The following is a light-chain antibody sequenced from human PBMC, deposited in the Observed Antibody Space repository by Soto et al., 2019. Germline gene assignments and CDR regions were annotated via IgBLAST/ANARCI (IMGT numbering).Light chain of an antibody. CDR3: QQNNNYPWT. J-gene: IGKJ1*01. CDR2: DAS. CDR1: QSISSY. Sequence: IQKTQSPSSLSASVGDRLTITCRASQSISSYLNWYQQKPGKAPKLLIYDASSLESGVPSRFSGSGSGTEFTLTISSLQPDDFATYYCQQNNNYPWTFGQGTKVDIK. V-gene: IGKV1-5*01.